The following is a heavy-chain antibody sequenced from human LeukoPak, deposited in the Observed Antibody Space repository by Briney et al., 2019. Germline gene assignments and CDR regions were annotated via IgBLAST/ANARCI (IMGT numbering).Heavy chain of an antibody. CDR1: GFTFSSYG. CDR3: ARDRLVRQLDY. Sequence: PGGSLRLSCAASGFTFSSYGMHWVRQVPGKGLEWVAVTWSAETSKKYADSVKGRFAISRDNSKNTLYLEMNSLRVEDTAIYYCARDRLVRQLDYWGQGTLVTVSS. CDR2: TWSAETSK. V-gene: IGHV3-33*01. J-gene: IGHJ4*02. D-gene: IGHD3-9*01.